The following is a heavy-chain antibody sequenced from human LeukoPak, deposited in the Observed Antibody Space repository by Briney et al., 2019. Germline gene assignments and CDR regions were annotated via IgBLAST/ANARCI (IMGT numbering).Heavy chain of an antibody. D-gene: IGHD3-16*01. V-gene: IGHV3-7*01. CDR1: GFIFSTYW. CDR3: ARPAYTAAYDL. Sequence: GGSLRLSCTASGFIFSTYWMMWARQAPGKGLEWVANMKGDGSEIHYVDSVKGRFTIFRDNAKNSLYLQMNGLRPEDTAVYYCARPAYTAAYDLWGQGTMVTVSS. CDR2: MKGDGSEI. J-gene: IGHJ3*01.